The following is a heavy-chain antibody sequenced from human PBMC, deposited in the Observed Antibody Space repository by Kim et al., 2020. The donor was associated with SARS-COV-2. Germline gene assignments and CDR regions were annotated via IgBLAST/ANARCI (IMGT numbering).Heavy chain of an antibody. Sequence: GGSLRLSCAASGFTFSGSAMHWVRQASGKGLEWVGRIRSKANSYATAYAASVKGRFTISRDDSKNTAYLQMNSLKTEDTAVYYCTRPGYSSGWYYFDYWGQGTLVTVSS. V-gene: IGHV3-73*01. J-gene: IGHJ4*02. CDR3: TRPGYSSGWYYFDY. D-gene: IGHD6-19*01. CDR2: IRSKANSYAT. CDR1: GFTFSGSA.